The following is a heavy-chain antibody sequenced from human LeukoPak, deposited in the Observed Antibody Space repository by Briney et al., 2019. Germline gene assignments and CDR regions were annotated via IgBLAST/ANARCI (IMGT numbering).Heavy chain of an antibody. V-gene: IGHV4-61*02. CDR2: IYTSGST. J-gene: IGHJ3*02. CDR3: ARDHNEYQLTTHAFDI. Sequence: PSQTLSLTCTVSGGSISSGSYYWSWIRQPAGKGLEWIGRIYTSGSTNYNPSLKSRVTISVDTSKNQFSLKLSSVTAADTAVYYCARDHNEYQLTTHAFDIWGQGTMVTVSS. D-gene: IGHD2-2*01. CDR1: GGSISSGSYY.